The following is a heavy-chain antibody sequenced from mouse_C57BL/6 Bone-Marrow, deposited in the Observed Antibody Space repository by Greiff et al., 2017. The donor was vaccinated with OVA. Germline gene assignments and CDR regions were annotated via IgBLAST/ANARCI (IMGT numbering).Heavy chain of an antibody. CDR3: ARRKYFDV. Sequence: EVQLQQSGPELVKPGASVKISCKASGYTFTDYYMNWVKQSHGKSLEWIGDINPNNGGTSYNQKFKGKATLTVDTSSSTAYMELRSLTSEDAAVYYCARRKYFDVWGTGTTVTVSS. CDR1: GYTFTDYY. CDR2: INPNNGGT. J-gene: IGHJ1*03. V-gene: IGHV1-26*01.